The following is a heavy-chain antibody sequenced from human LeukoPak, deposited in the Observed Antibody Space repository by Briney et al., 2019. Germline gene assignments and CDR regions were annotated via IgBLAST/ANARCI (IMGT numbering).Heavy chain of an antibody. CDR2: IYASGST. Sequence: SETLSLTCTVSGGSISSYYWSWIRQPAGKGLQWIGRIYASGSTNYNPTLKSRVTMSVDTSKNQFSLTLSSVTAADTAVYYCARALQYYDYVWGSYRYQDVWGKVTTVTVSS. CDR3: ARALQYYDYVWGSYRYQDV. V-gene: IGHV4-4*07. CDR1: GGSISSYY. J-gene: IGHJ6*03. D-gene: IGHD3-16*02.